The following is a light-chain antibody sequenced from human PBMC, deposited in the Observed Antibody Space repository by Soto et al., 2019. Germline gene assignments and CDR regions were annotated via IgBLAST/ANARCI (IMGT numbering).Light chain of an antibody. Sequence: ETVMTQSPATLSASPGERAPLSCRASQSVNTNLAWYQQKPGQAPRLLIYDASNRATGIPARFSGSGSGTDFTLTISSLEPEGFAVYYCQQRSNWPLTFGQGTRLEI. CDR2: DAS. J-gene: IGKJ5*01. V-gene: IGKV3-11*01. CDR1: QSVNTN. CDR3: QQRSNWPLT.